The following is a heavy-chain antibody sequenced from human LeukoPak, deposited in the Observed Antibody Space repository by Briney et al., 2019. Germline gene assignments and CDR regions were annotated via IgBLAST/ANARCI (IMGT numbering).Heavy chain of an antibody. V-gene: IGHV1-8*01. CDR2: MNPNSGNT. CDR1: GYTFTSYD. D-gene: IGHD6-19*01. J-gene: IGHJ4*02. Sequence: ASVKVSCKASGYTFTSYDINWVRQATGQGLEWMGWMNPNSGNTGYAQKFQGWVTMTRDTSISTAYMGLSRLRSDDTAVYYCARGGYSSGFDYWGQGTLVTVSS. CDR3: ARGGYSSGFDY.